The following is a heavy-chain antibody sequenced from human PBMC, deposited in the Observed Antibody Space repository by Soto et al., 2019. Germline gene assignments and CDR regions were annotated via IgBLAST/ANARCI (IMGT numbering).Heavy chain of an antibody. CDR2: INHSGST. CDR3: ARGVHNRMVHMDV. V-gene: IGHV4-34*01. J-gene: IGHJ6*03. CDR1: GGSFSGYY. D-gene: IGHD3-10*01. Sequence: SETLSLTCAVYGGSFSGYYWSWIRQPPGKGLEWIGEINHSGSTNYNPSLKSRVTISVDTSKNQFSLKLSSVTAADTAVYYCARGVHNRMVHMDVWGKGTTVTVSS.